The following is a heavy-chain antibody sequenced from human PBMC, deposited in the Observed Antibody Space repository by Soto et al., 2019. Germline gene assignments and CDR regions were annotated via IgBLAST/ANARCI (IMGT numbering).Heavy chain of an antibody. CDR2: ISYDGSNK. CDR3: AKSSSGWLTPGYFDY. D-gene: IGHD6-19*01. CDR1: GFTFSSYG. V-gene: IGHV3-30*18. Sequence: QSGGSLRLSCAASGFTFSSYGMHWVRQAPGKGLEWVAVISYDGSNKYYADSVKGRFTISRDNSKNTLYLQINSLRAEDTAVYYCAKSSSGWLTPGYFDYWGQGTLVTVSS. J-gene: IGHJ4*02.